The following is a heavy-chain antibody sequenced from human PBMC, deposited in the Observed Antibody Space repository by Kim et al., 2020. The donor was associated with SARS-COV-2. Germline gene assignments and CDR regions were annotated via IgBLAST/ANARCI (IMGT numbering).Heavy chain of an antibody. CDR2: IYYSGST. CDR3: ARDRIAIFDY. D-gene: IGHD6-13*01. CDR1: GGSISSGGYY. J-gene: IGHJ4*02. V-gene: IGHV4-31*03. Sequence: SETLSLTCTVSGGSISSGGYYWSWIRQHPGKGLEWIGYIYYSGSTYYNPSLKSRVTISVDTSKNQFSLKLSSVTAADTAVYYCARDRIAIFDYWGQGTLVTVSS.